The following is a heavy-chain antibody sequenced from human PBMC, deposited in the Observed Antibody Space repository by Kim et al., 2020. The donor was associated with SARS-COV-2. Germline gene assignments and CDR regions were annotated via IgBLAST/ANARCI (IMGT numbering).Heavy chain of an antibody. CDR3: AGHSYSSGGSFDY. D-gene: IGHD2-15*01. V-gene: IGHV4-59*01. CDR2: MSYSGSS. Sequence: SETLSLTCTVSGGSITTSYWSWIRQPPGKGLEWIGFMSYSGSSNYSPSLRGRVTMIVDTSKNQFSLTMTSLTSADTAVYYCAGHSYSSGGSFDYWGRGTLVTVST. CDR1: GGSITTSY. J-gene: IGHJ4*02.